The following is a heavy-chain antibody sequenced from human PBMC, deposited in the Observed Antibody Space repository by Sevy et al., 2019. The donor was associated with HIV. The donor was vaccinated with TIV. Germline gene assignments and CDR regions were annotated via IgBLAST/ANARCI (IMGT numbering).Heavy chain of an antibody. J-gene: IGHJ4*02. CDR2: LSFGCGEI. D-gene: IGHD2-8*01. Sequence: GGSLRLSCAASGFTFSKYPMSWVRQPPGKGLEWVSTLSFGCGEINYADSVKGRFTISRGNSKSSVYLQMNNLRPEDTAVYYCAREGCTKPHDYWGQGTLVTVSS. CDR1: GFTFSKYP. V-gene: IGHV3-23*01. CDR3: AREGCTKPHDY.